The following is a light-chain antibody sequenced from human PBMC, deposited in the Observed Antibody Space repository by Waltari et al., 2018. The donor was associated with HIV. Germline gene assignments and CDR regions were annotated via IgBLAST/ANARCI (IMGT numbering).Light chain of an antibody. CDR1: QSISSY. CDR3: QQRSIWPPLT. V-gene: IGKV3-11*01. Sequence: EFVLTQSPATLSLSPGERATLSCRASQSISSYLAWYQQKSGQPPRLLIYDATKRANGVPARFSGSGSGTDYTLTISSLEPEDFAVYFCQQRSIWPPLTFGGGTKVEMK. CDR2: DAT. J-gene: IGKJ4*01.